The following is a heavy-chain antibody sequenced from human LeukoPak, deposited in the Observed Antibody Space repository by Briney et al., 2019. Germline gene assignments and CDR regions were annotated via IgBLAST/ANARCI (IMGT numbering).Heavy chain of an antibody. V-gene: IGHV1-69*04. CDR3: ARDSGSYYSYYFDY. J-gene: IGHJ4*02. D-gene: IGHD1-26*01. CDR1: GGTFSSYA. Sequence: SVKVSCKASGGTFSSYAISWVRQAPGQGLEWMRRIIPIFGIANYAQKLQGRVTITADKSTSTAYMELSSLRSEDTAVYYCARDSGSYYSYYFDYWGQGTLVTVSS. CDR2: IIPIFGIA.